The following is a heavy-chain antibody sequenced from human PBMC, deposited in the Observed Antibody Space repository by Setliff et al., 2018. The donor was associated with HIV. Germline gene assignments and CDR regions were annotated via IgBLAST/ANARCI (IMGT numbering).Heavy chain of an antibody. CDR1: GYIFTSYG. D-gene: IGHD2-2*01. CDR2: ISAYNVNT. Sequence: ASVKVSCKASGYIFTSYGVSWVRQAPGQGLEWMGWISAYNVNTNYAQKLQGRVTMTTDTSTSTAYMELRSLRSDDTAVYYCARGTTPLGWFDPWGQGTLVTVSS. CDR3: ARGTTPLGWFDP. V-gene: IGHV1-18*01. J-gene: IGHJ5*02.